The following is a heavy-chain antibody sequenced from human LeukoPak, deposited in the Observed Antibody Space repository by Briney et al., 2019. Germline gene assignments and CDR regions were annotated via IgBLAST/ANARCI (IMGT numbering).Heavy chain of an antibody. CDR2: INGSGSRT. J-gene: IGHJ4*02. V-gene: IGHV3-23*01. Sequence: GGSLRLSCAASGFTFNTYAMNWVRQAPGKGLEWVSEINGSGSRTYYADSVKGRFTISRDNSKNTLYLEMNSLRAEDTAIYYCAKGRVSDQWGRGTLVTVSS. CDR3: AKGRVSDQ. D-gene: IGHD2-8*01. CDR1: GFTFNTYA.